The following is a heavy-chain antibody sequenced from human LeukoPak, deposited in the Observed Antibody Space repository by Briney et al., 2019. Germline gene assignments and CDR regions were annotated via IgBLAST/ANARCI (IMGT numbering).Heavy chain of an antibody. D-gene: IGHD5-12*01. J-gene: IGHJ6*03. Sequence: GGSLRLSCAASGFTFSSYAMNWVRQAPGKGLEWVPGISGSGDSTYYADSVKGRFIISRDNSKNTLYLQMNSLRAEDTAVYYCAKDARRLARILGRETRYYYYYYMDVWGKGTMVTVSS. CDR3: AKDARRLARILGRETRYYYYYYMDV. CDR1: GFTFSSYA. CDR2: ISGSGDST. V-gene: IGHV3-23*01.